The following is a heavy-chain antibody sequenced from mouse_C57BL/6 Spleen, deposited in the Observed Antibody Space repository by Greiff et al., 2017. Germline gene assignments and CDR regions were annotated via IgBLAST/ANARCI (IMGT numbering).Heavy chain of an antibody. CDR2: ISSGSSTI. CDR1: GFTFSDYG. D-gene: IGHD2-4*01. CDR3: ARGGDYVFAY. J-gene: IGHJ3*01. Sequence: EVQLVESGGGLVKPGGSLKLSCAASGFTFSDYGMHWVRQAPEKGLEWVAYISSGSSTIYYADTVKGRFTISRDNAKNALFLQMTSLRSEDTAMYYCARGGDYVFAYWGQGTLVTVSA. V-gene: IGHV5-17*01.